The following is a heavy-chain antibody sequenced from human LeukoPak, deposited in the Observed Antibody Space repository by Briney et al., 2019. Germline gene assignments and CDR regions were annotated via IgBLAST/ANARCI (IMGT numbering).Heavy chain of an antibody. CDR2: IWYDGSNK. J-gene: IGHJ4*02. CDR3: ARGYCTNGVCYNFDY. CDR1: GFTFTNYG. Sequence: GGSLRLSCAASGFTFTNYGMHWVRQAPGKGLEWVAVIWYDGSNKYYADSVKGRFTISRDNSKNTLYLQMNRLRAEDTAVYYCARGYCTNGVCYNFDYWGQGTLVTVSS. V-gene: IGHV3-33*08. D-gene: IGHD2-8*01.